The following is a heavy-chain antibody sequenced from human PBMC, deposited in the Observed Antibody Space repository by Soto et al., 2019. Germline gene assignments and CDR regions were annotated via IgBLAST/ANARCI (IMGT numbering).Heavy chain of an antibody. J-gene: IGHJ6*02. D-gene: IGHD3-10*01. Sequence: QVQLQESGPGLVKPSGTLSLTCAVSGGSISSSNWWSWVRQPPGKGLEWIGEIYHSGSTNYNPSHKSRVTMPVDKSNNQFSLTLSSVTAAATAVYSCARVPGSYYYGMDVWGQGTTVTVSS. CDR2: IYHSGST. CDR3: ARVPGSYYYGMDV. V-gene: IGHV4-4*02. CDR1: GGSISSSNW.